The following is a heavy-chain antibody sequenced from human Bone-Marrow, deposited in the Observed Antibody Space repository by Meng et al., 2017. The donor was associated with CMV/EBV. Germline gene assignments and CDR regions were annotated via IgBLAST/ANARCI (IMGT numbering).Heavy chain of an antibody. D-gene: IGHD4-17*01. CDR2: IIPIFGTA. J-gene: IGHJ4*02. CDR1: GYTFTGYY. CDR3: ASLPPYGDSDY. Sequence: SSVKVSCKASGYTFTGYYMHWVRQAPGQGLEWMGGIIPIFGTANYAQKFQGRVTITTDESTSTAYMELSSLRSEDTAVYYCASLPPYGDSDYWGQGTLVTVSS. V-gene: IGHV1-69*05.